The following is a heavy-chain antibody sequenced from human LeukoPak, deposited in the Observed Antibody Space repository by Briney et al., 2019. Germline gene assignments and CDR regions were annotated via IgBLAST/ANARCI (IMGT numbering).Heavy chain of an antibody. CDR3: ARHGSSNIDY. D-gene: IGHD6-13*01. J-gene: IGHJ4*02. Sequence: GGSLKISCKGSGYSFTSYWIGWGRPMPGKGLGWMGIIYPGDSDTRYSPSFQGQVTISADKSISTAYLQWSSLKASDTAMYYCARHGSSNIDYWGQGTLVTVSS. CDR1: GYSFTSYW. CDR2: IYPGDSDT. V-gene: IGHV5-51*01.